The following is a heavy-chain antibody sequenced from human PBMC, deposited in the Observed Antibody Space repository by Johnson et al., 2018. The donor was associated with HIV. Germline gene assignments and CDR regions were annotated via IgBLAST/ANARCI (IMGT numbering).Heavy chain of an antibody. CDR2: MSYDGGKK. CDR3: AKAYCTGCDAFDI. V-gene: IGHV3-30*18. J-gene: IGHJ3*02. CDR1: GFTFSSHD. D-gene: IGHD2-21*01. Sequence: QVQLVESGGGVVQPGRSLRLSCGASGFTFSSHDMDWVRQAPGKGLEWVGRMSYDGGKKSYAASVKHRFTISRDNSKKTVNLQMKSLRTEDSGVYYRAKAYCTGCDAFDIWGQGTMVTVSS.